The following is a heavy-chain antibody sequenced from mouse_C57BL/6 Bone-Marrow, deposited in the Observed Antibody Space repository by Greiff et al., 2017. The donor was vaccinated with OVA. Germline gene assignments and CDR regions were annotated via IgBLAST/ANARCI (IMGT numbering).Heavy chain of an antibody. J-gene: IGHJ3*01. CDR2: FYPGSGSI. CDR1: GYTFTEYT. V-gene: IGHV1-62-2*01. D-gene: IGHD4-1*01. Sequence: LVESGAELVKPGASVKLSCKASGYTFTEYTIHWVKQRSGQGLEWIGWFYPGSGSITYNEKFKDKATLTADTSSSTVYMELSGLTSDDSAVYFCARHEGMGRGCAYWGQGTLVTVSA. CDR3: ARHEGMGRGCAY.